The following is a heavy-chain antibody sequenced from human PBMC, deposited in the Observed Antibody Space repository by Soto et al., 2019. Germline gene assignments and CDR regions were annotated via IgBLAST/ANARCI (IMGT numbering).Heavy chain of an antibody. CDR2: IYYSGST. CDR1: GGSIKSGDSY. J-gene: IGHJ4*02. CDR3: ARTHYSDRSGTDY. Sequence: SETLSLTCTVSGGSIKSGDSYWSWIRQPPGKGLEWIGYIYYSGSTYYNPSLKSRVTISLDTSKNQFSLNLSSVTAADTAVYYCARTHYSDRSGTDYWGQGTLVTVSS. D-gene: IGHD3-22*01. V-gene: IGHV4-30-4*01.